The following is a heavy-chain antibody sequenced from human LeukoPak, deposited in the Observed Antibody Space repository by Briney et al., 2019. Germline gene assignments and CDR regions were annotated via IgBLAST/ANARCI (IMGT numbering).Heavy chain of an antibody. CDR3: ARSRSGYYEDY. V-gene: IGHV3-66*01. CDR2: IYSGGST. Sequence: PGGSLRLSCAASEFSVGSNYMTWVRQAPGKGLEWVSLIYSGGSTYYADSVKGRFTISRDNSKNTLYLQMNSLRAEDTAVYYCARSRSGYYEDYWGQGTLVTVSS. J-gene: IGHJ4*02. D-gene: IGHD3-22*01. CDR1: EFSVGSNY.